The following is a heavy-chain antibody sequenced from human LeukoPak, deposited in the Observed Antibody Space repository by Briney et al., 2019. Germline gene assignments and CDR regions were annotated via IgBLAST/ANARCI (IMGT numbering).Heavy chain of an antibody. CDR3: AKARIVGASNYFDY. Sequence: PGGSLRLSCAASRFTFSSYGMHWVRQAPGKGLEWVAFIRYDGSNKYYADSVKGRFTISRDNSKNTLYLQMNSLRAEDTAVYYCAKARIVGASNYFDYWGQGTLVTVSS. V-gene: IGHV3-30*02. CDR1: RFTFSSYG. CDR2: IRYDGSNK. J-gene: IGHJ4*02. D-gene: IGHD1-26*01.